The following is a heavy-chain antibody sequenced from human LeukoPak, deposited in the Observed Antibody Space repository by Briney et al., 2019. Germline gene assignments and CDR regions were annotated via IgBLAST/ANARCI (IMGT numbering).Heavy chain of an antibody. J-gene: IGHJ6*02. CDR2: ISSSGSTM. Sequence: PGGPRSFSGAASGFPDIRTYRSGFRRVPGKGPEWLSYISSSGSTMYYADSVKGRFTISRDNAKNSLYLQMNSLRAEDTAVYYCAGLHYYAMDLWGQGTTVTVSS. CDR1: GFPDIRTY. CDR3: AGLHYYAMDL. V-gene: IGHV3-11*01.